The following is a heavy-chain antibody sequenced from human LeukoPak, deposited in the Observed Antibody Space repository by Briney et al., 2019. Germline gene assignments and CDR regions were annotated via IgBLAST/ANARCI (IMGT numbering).Heavy chain of an antibody. Sequence: GGSLRLSCGASGFTFSSYAMSWVRQAPGKGLECVSAISGIGGSTYYADSVKGRFTVSKDNSKSTLYLQMNSLRAEDTAIYYCANHRGHYLGSGAYFQYWGQGTVVTVSS. CDR2: ISGIGGST. CDR1: GFTFSSYA. J-gene: IGHJ4*02. V-gene: IGHV3-23*01. D-gene: IGHD3-10*01. CDR3: ANHRGHYLGSGAYFQY.